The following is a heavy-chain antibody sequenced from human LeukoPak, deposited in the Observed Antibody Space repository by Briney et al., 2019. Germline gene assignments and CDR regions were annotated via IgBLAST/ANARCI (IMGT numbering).Heavy chain of an antibody. CDR1: GFTFSGYW. CDR2: IKQDGSEK. V-gene: IGHV3-7*01. Sequence: GGSLRLSCAASGFTFSGYWMSWVRQAPGKGLEWVANIKQDGSEKYYVDSVKGRFTISRDNAKNSLYLQMNSLRAEDTAVYYCARRYFDYWGQGTLVTVSS. CDR3: ARRYFDY. J-gene: IGHJ4*02.